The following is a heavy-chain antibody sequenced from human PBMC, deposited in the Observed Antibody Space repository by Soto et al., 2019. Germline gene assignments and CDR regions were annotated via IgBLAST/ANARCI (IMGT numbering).Heavy chain of an antibody. D-gene: IGHD4-17*01. CDR2: INPNSGGT. J-gene: IGHJ3*02. CDR3: ARVLMTTVTTRAFDI. V-gene: IGHV1-2*02. CDR1: GYTFTGYY. Sequence: GASVKVSCKASGYTFTGYYMHWVRQAPGQGLEWMGWINPNSGGTNYAQKFQGRVTMNRDTSISTAYMELSRLRSDDTAVYYCARVLMTTVTTRAFDIWVQGTMVTVSS.